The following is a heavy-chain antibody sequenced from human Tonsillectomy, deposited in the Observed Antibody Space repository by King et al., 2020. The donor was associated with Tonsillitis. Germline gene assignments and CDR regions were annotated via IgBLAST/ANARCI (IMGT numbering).Heavy chain of an antibody. Sequence: VQLVEFGGGLVQPGGSLRLSCAASGFTFSSYDIHWVRQATGKGLEWVSAIDTAGDTYYPGSVKGRFTISRENAKNYLYLQMNSLRAGDTAVYYCARGTFLGDGMDVWGQGTTVTVSS. CDR3: ARGTFLGDGMDV. V-gene: IGHV3-13*01. CDR2: IDTAGDT. D-gene: IGHD3-16*01. J-gene: IGHJ6*02. CDR1: GFTFSSYD.